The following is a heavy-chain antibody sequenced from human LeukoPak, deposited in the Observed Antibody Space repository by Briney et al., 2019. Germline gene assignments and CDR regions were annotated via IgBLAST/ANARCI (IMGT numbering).Heavy chain of an antibody. V-gene: IGHV1-8*01. CDR1: GYTFTSYD. CDR3: ARRETGDELDY. J-gene: IGHJ4*02. D-gene: IGHD1-1*01. CDR2: MNPHSGST. Sequence: ASVKVSCKASGYTFTSYDINCVRRATGQGREWMGWMNPHSGSTGYTQKFQGRVNMPRNTTTSTAYMELSSLRSEDTAVYYCARRETGDELDYWGLGTLVTVSS.